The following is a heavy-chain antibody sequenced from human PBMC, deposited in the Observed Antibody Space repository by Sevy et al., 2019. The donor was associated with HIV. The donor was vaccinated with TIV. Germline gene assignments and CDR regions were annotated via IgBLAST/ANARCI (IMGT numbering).Heavy chain of an antibody. Sequence: SETLSLTCTVSGGSVSSYFWSWIRQPPGKGLEWIGYIYYSGSTDYNPSLKSRVTISLDTSKNQFSLKLSSVTAADTAVYYCARESPYIAAAGKYYYYNGMDVWGQGTTVTVSS. J-gene: IGHJ6*02. D-gene: IGHD6-13*01. CDR1: GGSVSSYF. CDR3: ARESPYIAAAGKYYYYNGMDV. CDR2: IYYSGST. V-gene: IGHV4-59*02.